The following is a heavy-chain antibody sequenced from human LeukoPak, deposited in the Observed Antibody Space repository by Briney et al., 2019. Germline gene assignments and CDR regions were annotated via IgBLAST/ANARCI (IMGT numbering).Heavy chain of an antibody. CDR3: ARGFGSYGMTGMDV. CDR2: IYTSGST. Sequence: SETLSLTCPVSGGSISSSSDYWGWIRQPPGKGLEWIGRIYTSGSTNYNPSLKSRVTISVDTSKNQFSLKLSSVTAADTAVYYCARGFGSYGMTGMDVWGKGTTVTVSS. J-gene: IGHJ6*03. D-gene: IGHD5-18*01. V-gene: IGHV4-39*07. CDR1: GGSISSSSDY.